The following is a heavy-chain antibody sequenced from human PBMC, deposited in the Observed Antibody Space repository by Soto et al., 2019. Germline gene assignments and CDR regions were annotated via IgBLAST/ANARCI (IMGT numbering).Heavy chain of an antibody. CDR1: GGSVSSTNW. CDR2: IYHIGST. D-gene: IGHD3-10*01. J-gene: IGHJ4*02. CDR3: ARSGPPAGY. V-gene: IGHV4-4*02. Sequence: SETLSLTCAVSGGSVSSTNWLSWVRQSPGKGLEWIGDIYHIGSTNYNPSLRGRVTISVDKSNNQFSLTLKYVTAADTAVYYCARSGPPAGYWGQGTLVTVSS.